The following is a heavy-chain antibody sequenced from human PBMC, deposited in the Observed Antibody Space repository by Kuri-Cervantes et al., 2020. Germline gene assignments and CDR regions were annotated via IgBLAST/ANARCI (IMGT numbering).Heavy chain of an antibody. D-gene: IGHD5-24*01. Sequence: GESLKISCAASGFTFSSYSMNWVRQAPGKGLEWVSYISSSSNIYYADSVKVRFTISRDNAKNSLYLQMNSLRDEDTAVYYCASLSSKMPTTGGYWGQGTLVTVSS. CDR3: ASLSSKMPTTGGY. CDR2: ISSSSNI. J-gene: IGHJ4*02. V-gene: IGHV3-48*02. CDR1: GFTFSSYS.